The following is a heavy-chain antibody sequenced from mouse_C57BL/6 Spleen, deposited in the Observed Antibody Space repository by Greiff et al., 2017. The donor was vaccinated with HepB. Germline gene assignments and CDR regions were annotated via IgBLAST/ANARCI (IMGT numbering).Heavy chain of an antibody. CDR2: INPNNGGT. CDR1: GYTFSDYN. V-gene: IGHV1-18*01. Sequence: VQLQQSGPELVKPGASVKIPCKASGYTFSDYNMDWVKQSHGKSLEWIGDINPNNGGTIYNQKFKGKATLTVDKSSSTAYMELRSLTSEDTAVYYYAIWLRRRGNAMDYWGQGTSVTVSS. CDR3: AIWLRRRGNAMDY. J-gene: IGHJ4*01. D-gene: IGHD2-2*01.